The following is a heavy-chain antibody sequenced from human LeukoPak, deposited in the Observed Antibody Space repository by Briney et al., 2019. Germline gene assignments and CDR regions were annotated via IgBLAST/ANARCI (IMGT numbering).Heavy chain of an antibody. Sequence: GGSLRLSCAASGLTFDDDAMTWVSQAPGKGLEWVSGIIWNGGSTGYAGSVKGRFAISRDNAKNSLYLQMSSLRAEDTAFYYCARVKGAYGWYGPFDYWGQGTLVTVSS. J-gene: IGHJ4*02. CDR2: IIWNGGST. V-gene: IGHV3-20*04. CDR3: ARVKGAYGWYGPFDY. CDR1: GLTFDDDA. D-gene: IGHD6-19*01.